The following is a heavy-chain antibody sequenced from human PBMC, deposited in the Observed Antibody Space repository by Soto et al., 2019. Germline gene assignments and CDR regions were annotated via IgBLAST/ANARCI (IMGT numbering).Heavy chain of an antibody. V-gene: IGHV3-48*02. CDR3: ARDGPYCSSTSCYDAFDI. J-gene: IGHJ3*02. D-gene: IGHD2-2*01. Sequence: GGSLRLSCAASGFTFSSYSMNWVHQAPGKGLEWVSYISSSSSTIYYADSVKGRFTISRDNAKNSLYLQMNSLRDEDTAVYYCARDGPYCSSTSCYDAFDIWGQGTMVTVSS. CDR1: GFTFSSYS. CDR2: ISSSSSTI.